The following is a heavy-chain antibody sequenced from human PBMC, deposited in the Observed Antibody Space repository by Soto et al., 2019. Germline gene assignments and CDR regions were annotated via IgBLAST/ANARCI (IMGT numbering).Heavy chain of an antibody. Sequence: SVKVYCKASGGTFSSYAVSWVRQAPGQGLEWMGGIIPIFGTANYAQKFRGRVTITADESTSTAYMELSSLRSEDTAVYYCARYGDGYFDYWGQGTLVTVSS. CDR1: GGTFSSYA. D-gene: IGHD4-17*01. CDR3: ARYGDGYFDY. CDR2: IIPIFGTA. V-gene: IGHV1-69*13. J-gene: IGHJ4*02.